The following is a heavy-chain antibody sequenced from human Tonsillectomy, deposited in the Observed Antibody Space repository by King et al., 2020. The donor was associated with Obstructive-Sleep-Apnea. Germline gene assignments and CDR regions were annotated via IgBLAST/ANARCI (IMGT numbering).Heavy chain of an antibody. D-gene: IGHD1-1*01. CDR1: GFTFSTYK. CDR3: ATDERARDD. J-gene: IGHJ4*02. CDR2: IGVGSSPI. V-gene: IGHV3-48*01. Sequence: VQLVESGGGLVQPGGSLRLSCATSGFTFSTYKMNWVRHTPGKGLEWVAHIGVGSSPIYYADSVKGRFTISRDNARNSLYLQMNNLRAEDTAVYYCATDERARDDWGQGTLVTVSS.